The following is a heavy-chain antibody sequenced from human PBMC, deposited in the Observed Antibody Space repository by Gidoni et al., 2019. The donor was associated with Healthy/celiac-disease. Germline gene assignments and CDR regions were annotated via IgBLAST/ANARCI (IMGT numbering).Heavy chain of an antibody. CDR2: ISYDGSNK. CDR1: GFPFSSYA. V-gene: IGHV3-30-3*01. J-gene: IGHJ4*02. CDR3: ARAAKYYDFWSGYYTP. D-gene: IGHD3-3*01. Sequence: QVQLVESGGGVVQPGRSLRLSCAASGFPFSSYAMHWVRQAPGKGLEWVAVISYDGSNKYYADSVKGRFTISRDNSKNTLYLQMNSLRAEDTAVYYCARAAKYYDFWSGYYTPWGQGTLVTVSS.